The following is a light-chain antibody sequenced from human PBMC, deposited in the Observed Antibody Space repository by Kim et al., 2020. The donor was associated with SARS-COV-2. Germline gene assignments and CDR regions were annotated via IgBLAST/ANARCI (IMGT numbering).Light chain of an antibody. J-gene: IGKJ4*01. CDR3: QHRSNWPLT. CDR1: HSVSSY. CDR2: DAY. V-gene: IGKV3-11*01. Sequence: LSPGERATLSCRASHSVSSYIAWYQQKPGQAPRLLIYDAYNRATGIPARFSGSGSGTDFTLTISSLEPEDFAVYYCQHRSNWPLTFGGGTKVDIK.